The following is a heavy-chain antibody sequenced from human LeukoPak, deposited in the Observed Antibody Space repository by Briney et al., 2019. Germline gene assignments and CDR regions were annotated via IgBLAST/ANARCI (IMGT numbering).Heavy chain of an antibody. CDR1: GYTFTSYD. Sequence: ASVKVSCRASGYTFTSYDINWVRQATGQGLEWMGWMNPNGGNTGYAQKFQGRVTMTRNTSISTAYMELSSLRSEDTAVYYCARICSSTSCDNDYWGQGTLVTVSS. D-gene: IGHD2-2*02. CDR3: ARICSSTSCDNDY. CDR2: MNPNGGNT. V-gene: IGHV1-8*01. J-gene: IGHJ4*02.